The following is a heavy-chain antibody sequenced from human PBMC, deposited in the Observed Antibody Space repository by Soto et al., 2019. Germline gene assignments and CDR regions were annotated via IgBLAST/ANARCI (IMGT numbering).Heavy chain of an antibody. CDR2: IIPIFGTA. Sequence: QVQLVQSGAEVKKPGSSVKVSCKASGVTFSSYAISWVRQAPGQGLEWMGGIIPIFGTANYAQKFQGRVTITADESTSTAYMELSSLRSEDTAVYYCARRQINLAIVVVSTNYYYYGMDVWGQGTTVTVSS. V-gene: IGHV1-69*01. D-gene: IGHD3-22*01. J-gene: IGHJ6*02. CDR3: ARRQINLAIVVVSTNYYYYGMDV. CDR1: GVTFSSYA.